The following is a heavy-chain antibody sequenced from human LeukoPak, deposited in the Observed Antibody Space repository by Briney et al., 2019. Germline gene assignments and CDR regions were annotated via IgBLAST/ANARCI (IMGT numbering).Heavy chain of an antibody. Sequence: SETLSLTCSVSGGSISNYYWSWIRQPPGRELEWIGYIYYSGTTKYNPSLKSRITISVDTSKNQFSLTLHSVTDADTAFYYCARHATTYFVFDFWGQGTLVTVSS. CDR1: GGSISNYY. V-gene: IGHV4-59*08. J-gene: IGHJ4*01. CDR3: ARHATTYFVFDF. CDR2: IYYSGTT. D-gene: IGHD2-21*01.